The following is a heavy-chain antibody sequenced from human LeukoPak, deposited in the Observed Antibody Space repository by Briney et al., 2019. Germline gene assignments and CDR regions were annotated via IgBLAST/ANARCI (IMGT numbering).Heavy chain of an antibody. D-gene: IGHD3-10*01. V-gene: IGHV1-46*01. CDR2: INPSGGST. Sequence: GASVKVSCKASGYTFTSYYMHWVRQAPGQGLEWMGIINPSGGSTGYAQKFQGRVTMTRDTSTSTVYMELSSLRSEDTAVYYCARDSEYDGFGEYKRSAEYFQHWGQGTLVTVSS. CDR1: GYTFTSYY. J-gene: IGHJ1*01. CDR3: ARDSEYDGFGEYKRSAEYFQH.